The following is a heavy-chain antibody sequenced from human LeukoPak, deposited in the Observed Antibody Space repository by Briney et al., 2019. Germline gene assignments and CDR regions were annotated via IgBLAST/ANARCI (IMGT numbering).Heavy chain of an antibody. D-gene: IGHD2-2*01. CDR1: GFTFSSYA. Sequence: GGSLRLSCAASGFTFSSYAMSWVRQAPGKGLEWVSAISGSGGSTYYAESVKGRFTISRDNSKNTLYLQMNSLRAEDTAVYYCARRYCSSTSCYEVDYWGQGTLVTVSS. CDR2: ISGSGGST. V-gene: IGHV3-23*01. CDR3: ARRYCSSTSCYEVDY. J-gene: IGHJ4*02.